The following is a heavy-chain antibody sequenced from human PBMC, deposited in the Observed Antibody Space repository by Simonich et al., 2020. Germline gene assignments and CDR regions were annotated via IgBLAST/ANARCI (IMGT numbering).Heavy chain of an antibody. J-gene: IGHJ5*02. V-gene: IGHV4-59*12. Sequence: QVQLQESGPGLVKPSETRSLTCTVSGGTISSYYWSWVRQPPGKGLEWIGYIYYSGSTNYNPALKSRVTISVDTSKNEFSLKLSSVTAADTAVYYCARAHSSSSWFDPWGQGTLVTVSS. CDR3: ARAHSSSSWFDP. D-gene: IGHD6-6*01. CDR1: GGTISSYY. CDR2: IYYSGST.